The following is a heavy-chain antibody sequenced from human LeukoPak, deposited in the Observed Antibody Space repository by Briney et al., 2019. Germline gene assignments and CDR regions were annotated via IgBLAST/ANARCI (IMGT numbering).Heavy chain of an antibody. Sequence: GGSLRLSCAASGFTFSSYAMHWVRQAPGKGLEWVAVISYDGFDRYYADSVKGRFSISRDNSKNTLHLQMNSLRAEDTAVYYCARAMMTSGWVNWLDPWGQGSLVTVSS. CDR3: ARAMMTSGWVNWLDP. CDR2: ISYDGFDR. J-gene: IGHJ5*02. D-gene: IGHD6-19*01. V-gene: IGHV3-30*04. CDR1: GFTFSSYA.